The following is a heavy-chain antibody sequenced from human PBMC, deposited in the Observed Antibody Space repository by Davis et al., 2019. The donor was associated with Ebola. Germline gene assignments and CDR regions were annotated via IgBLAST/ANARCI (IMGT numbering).Heavy chain of an antibody. J-gene: IGHJ5*02. Sequence: ASVKVSCKASGYTFTSYAMNWVRQAPGQGLEYMGWINTITGNPTYAQDFTGRFVFSLDTSVSTAYLQITSLMPDDTAVYYCARGDWFDPWGQGTLVTVSS. CDR1: GYTFTSYA. CDR2: INTITGNP. CDR3: ARGDWFDP. V-gene: IGHV7-4-1*02.